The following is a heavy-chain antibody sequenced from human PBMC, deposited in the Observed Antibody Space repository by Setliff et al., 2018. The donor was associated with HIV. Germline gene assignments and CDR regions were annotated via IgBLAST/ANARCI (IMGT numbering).Heavy chain of an antibody. Sequence: PGGSLRLSCTTSGFTFGDDAMSWVRQAPGQGLEYVAHIKGDGSKTKYVDSVRGRFTISRDNAKKSLYLQMNSLRAEDTAVYYCVSTPGVFYFDFWGQGTPVTVS. J-gene: IGHJ4*02. CDR1: GFTFGDDA. CDR2: IKGDGSKT. D-gene: IGHD2-15*01. V-gene: IGHV3-7*03. CDR3: VSTPGVFYFDF.